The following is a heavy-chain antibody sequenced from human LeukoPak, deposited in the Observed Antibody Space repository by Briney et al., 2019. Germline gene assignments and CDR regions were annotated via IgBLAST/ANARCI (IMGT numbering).Heavy chain of an antibody. CDR2: ISSSSRTI. V-gene: IGHV3-48*02. CDR3: AKRRLGSSAWAFDY. Sequence: GGSLRLSCAASGFTFSSFSMNWVRQAPGKGLEWLSYISSSSRTIYYADSVKGRFTISRDNAKNSLYLQMSSLRDEDTAVYYCAKRRLGSSAWAFDYWGQGALVTVSS. D-gene: IGHD6-19*01. CDR1: GFTFSSFS. J-gene: IGHJ4*02.